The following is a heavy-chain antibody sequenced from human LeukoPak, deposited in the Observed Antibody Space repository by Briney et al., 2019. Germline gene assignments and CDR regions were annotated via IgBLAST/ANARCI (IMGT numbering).Heavy chain of an antibody. J-gene: IGHJ5*02. CDR2: MYYSGST. CDR3: GRYSSSWLPGGWFDP. Sequence: PSETLSLTCTVSGGSISSGDYYWNWIRQPPGKGLERIGYMYYSGSTYYNPSLKSRITISVDTSKNQFSLKLSSVTAADTAVYYCGRYSSSWLPGGWFDPWGQGTLVTVSS. CDR1: GGSISSGDYY. V-gene: IGHV4-30-4*01. D-gene: IGHD6-13*01.